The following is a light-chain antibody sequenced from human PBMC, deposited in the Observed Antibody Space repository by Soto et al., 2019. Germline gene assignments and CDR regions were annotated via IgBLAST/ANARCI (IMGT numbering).Light chain of an antibody. Sequence: EIVLTQSPGTLSLATGESATLSCRASQSVSSSYLAWYQQKPGQAPRLLIYGASSRDTGIPDRFSGSGSGTDFTLTISRLAPEDFAVYYCQQYGSSATFGQGTKLEIK. V-gene: IGKV3-20*01. CDR1: QSVSSSY. CDR2: GAS. J-gene: IGKJ2*01. CDR3: QQYGSSAT.